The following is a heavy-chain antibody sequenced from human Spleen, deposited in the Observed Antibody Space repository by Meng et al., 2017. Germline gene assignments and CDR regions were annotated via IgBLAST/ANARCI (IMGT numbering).Heavy chain of an antibody. CDR1: GFTFSNAY. CDR3: ARDRDYPYYYYYYGMDV. D-gene: IGHD4-17*01. J-gene: IGHJ6*02. V-gene: IGHV3-15*01. Sequence: GGSLRLSCEGSGFTFSNAYMTWVRQVPGKRLEWVGRIKSKPDGETIDYAAPVKGRFTISRDDSKNTVYLQMNSLKSEDTAVYYCARDRDYPYYYYYYGMDVWGQGTTVTVSS. CDR2: IKSKPDGETI.